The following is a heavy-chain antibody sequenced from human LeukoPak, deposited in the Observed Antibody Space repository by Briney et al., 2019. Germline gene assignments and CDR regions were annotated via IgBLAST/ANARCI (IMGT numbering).Heavy chain of an antibody. D-gene: IGHD1-14*01. Sequence: SETLSLTCTVSGGSISSSSYYWGWIRQPPGKGLEWIGSIYYSGSTYYNPSLKSRVTISVDTSKNQFSLKLSSVTAADTAVYYCARGSRRKNAFDIWGQGTMVTVSS. J-gene: IGHJ3*02. CDR2: IYYSGST. V-gene: IGHV4-39*07. CDR1: GGSISSSSYY. CDR3: ARGSRRKNAFDI.